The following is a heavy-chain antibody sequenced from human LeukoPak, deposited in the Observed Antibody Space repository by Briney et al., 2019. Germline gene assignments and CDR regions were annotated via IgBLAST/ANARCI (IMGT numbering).Heavy chain of an antibody. CDR2: INPSGGST. Sequence: ASVKVSCKASGYTFTSYYMHWVRQAPGQGLEWMGIINPSGGSTSYAQKFQGRLTMTRDTSTSTVYMELSSLRSEDTAVYYCATQTLHTAMAFDYWGQGTLVTVSS. CDR3: ATQTLHTAMAFDY. D-gene: IGHD5-18*01. V-gene: IGHV1-46*01. CDR1: GYTFTSYY. J-gene: IGHJ4*02.